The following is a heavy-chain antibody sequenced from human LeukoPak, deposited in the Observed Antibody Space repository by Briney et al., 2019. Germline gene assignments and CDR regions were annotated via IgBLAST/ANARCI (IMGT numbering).Heavy chain of an antibody. D-gene: IGHD4-11*01. J-gene: IGHJ3*02. CDR3: ARGYSNYGYVFNI. CDR2: ISSSSSYI. Sequence: GGFLRLSCAASGFTFSSYSMNWVRQAPGKGLEWVSSISSSSSYISYADSVKGRFTSSRDNARNSLYLQMNSLRAEDTAVYYCARGYSNYGYVFNIWGQGTMVTVSS. V-gene: IGHV3-21*01. CDR1: GFTFSSYS.